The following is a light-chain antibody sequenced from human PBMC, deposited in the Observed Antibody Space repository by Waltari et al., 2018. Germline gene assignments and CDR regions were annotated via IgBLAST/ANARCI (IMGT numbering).Light chain of an antibody. CDR1: AGDVGYYNL. CDR2: EVT. Sequence: QSALTQPASVSGSPGQSLTISCTGTAGDVGYYNLVSWYQHHPGKVPKLLIYEVTKRPSGISNRFSGSTSGDTASLTISGLQTEDEADYYCFSYAGSDNYVFGTGTKVTVL. V-gene: IGLV2-23*02. CDR3: FSYAGSDNYV. J-gene: IGLJ1*01.